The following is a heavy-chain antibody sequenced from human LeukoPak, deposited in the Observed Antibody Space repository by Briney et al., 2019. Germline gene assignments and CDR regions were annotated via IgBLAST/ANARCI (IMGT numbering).Heavy chain of an antibody. CDR2: IY. D-gene: IGHD5-18*01. V-gene: IGHV5-51*01. Sequence: GESLKISCKGSGYSFTSYWIGWVRQMPGKGLEWMGIIYSPSFQGQVTISADKSISTAYLQWSSLKASDTAMYYCARRGSSYGISGANWFDPWGQGTLVTVSS. J-gene: IGHJ5*02. CDR3: ARRGSSYGISGANWFDP. CDR1: GYSFTSYW.